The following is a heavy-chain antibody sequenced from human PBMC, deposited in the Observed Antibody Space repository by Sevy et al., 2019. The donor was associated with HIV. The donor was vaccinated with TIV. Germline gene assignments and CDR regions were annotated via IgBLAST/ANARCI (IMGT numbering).Heavy chain of an antibody. CDR1: GDTFSSYA. V-gene: IGHV1-69*13. D-gene: IGHD4-4*01. Sequence: ASVKVSCKASGDTFSSYAISWVRQAPGQGLEWMGGIIPIFGTANYAQKFQGRVTITADESTSTAYMELGSLGSEDTAVYYCARGADYSKHYYYYYMDVWGKGTTVTVSS. J-gene: IGHJ6*03. CDR3: ARGADYSKHYYYYYMDV. CDR2: IIPIFGTA.